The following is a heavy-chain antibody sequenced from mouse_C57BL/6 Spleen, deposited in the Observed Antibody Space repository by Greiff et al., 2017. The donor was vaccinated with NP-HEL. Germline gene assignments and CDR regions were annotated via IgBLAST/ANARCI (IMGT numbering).Heavy chain of an antibody. D-gene: IGHD1-1*01. Sequence: VQLKESGAELVRPGASVQLSCTASGFNIKDYHMPWVKQRPEQGLEWVGRIDPEDGDNEYGPKFQGKATMTADTSSNTAYLQLSSLTSEDTAVYYCTTSYYYGSYWYFDVWGTGTTVTVSS. CDR2: IDPEDGDN. CDR3: TTSYYYGSYWYFDV. J-gene: IGHJ1*03. CDR1: GFNIKDYH. V-gene: IGHV14-1*01.